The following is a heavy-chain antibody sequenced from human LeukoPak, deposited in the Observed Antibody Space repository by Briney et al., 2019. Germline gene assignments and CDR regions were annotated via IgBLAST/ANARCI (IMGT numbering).Heavy chain of an antibody. CDR2: ISSSSSYI. V-gene: IGHV3-21*01. Sequence: GGSLRLSCAASGFTFSSYSMNWVRQAPGRGLEWVSSISSSSSYIYYADSVKGRFTISRDNAKNSLYLQMNSLRAEDTAVYYCARDPGHDFWSGYYYPYYYYGMDVWGQGTTVTVSS. CDR3: ARDPGHDFWSGYYYPYYYYGMDV. D-gene: IGHD3-3*01. J-gene: IGHJ6*02. CDR1: GFTFSSYS.